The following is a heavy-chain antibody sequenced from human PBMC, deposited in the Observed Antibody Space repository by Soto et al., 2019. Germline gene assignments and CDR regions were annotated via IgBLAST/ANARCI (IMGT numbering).Heavy chain of an antibody. Sequence: PSETLSLTCTVSGGSISSSSYYWGWIRQPPGKGLEWIGSIYYSGSTYYNPSLKSRVTISVDTSKNQFSLKLSSVTAADTAVYYCARLLVRDFRFDYWGQGTLVT. CDR2: IYYSGST. V-gene: IGHV4-39*01. CDR3: ARLLVRDFRFDY. J-gene: IGHJ4*02. D-gene: IGHD3-10*01. CDR1: GGSISSSSYY.